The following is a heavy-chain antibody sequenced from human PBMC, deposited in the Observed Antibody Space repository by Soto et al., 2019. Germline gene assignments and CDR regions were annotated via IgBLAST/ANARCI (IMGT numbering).Heavy chain of an antibody. CDR1: GGTFSSYA. D-gene: IGHD2-2*01. V-gene: IGHV1-69*01. CDR3: ARSQGSSTSLEIYYYYYYGMDA. CDR2: IIPISGTE. Sequence: QVQLVQSGAEVKKPGSSVKVSCKASGGTFSSYAISWVRQAPGQGLEWMGGIIPISGTENYAQKFQGRVTISADESTSTAYMELSSLRSEDTAVYYCARSQGSSTSLEIYYYYYYGMDAWGQGTTVTVSS. J-gene: IGHJ6*02.